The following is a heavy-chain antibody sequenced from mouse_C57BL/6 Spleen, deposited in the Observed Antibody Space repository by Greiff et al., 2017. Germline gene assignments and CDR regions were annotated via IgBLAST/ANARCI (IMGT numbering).Heavy chain of an antibody. D-gene: IGHD1-1*01. J-gene: IGHJ2*01. CDR2: FYPGSGSI. V-gene: IGHV1-62-2*01. CDR1: GYTFTEYT. Sequence: VQRVESGAELVKPGASVKLSCKASGYTFTEYTIHWVKQRSGQGLEWIGWFYPGSGSIKYNEKFKDKATLTADKYSSTVYMELSRLTSEDSAVYFCARHGRNYYGSSPHFDYWGRGTTLTVSS. CDR3: ARHGRNYYGSSPHFDY.